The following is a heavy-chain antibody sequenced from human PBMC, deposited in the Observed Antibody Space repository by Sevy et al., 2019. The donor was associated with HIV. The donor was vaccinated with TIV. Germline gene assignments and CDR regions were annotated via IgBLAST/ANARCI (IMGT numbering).Heavy chain of an antibody. CDR3: AREPYYDFWSGYPHGFYYYGMDV. Sequence: ASVKVSCKASGYTFTSYGISWVRQAPGQGLEWMGWISAYNGSTNYAQKLQGRVTMTTDTSTSTAYMELRSLRSDDTAVYYCAREPYYDFWSGYPHGFYYYGMDVWGQGTAVTVSS. J-gene: IGHJ6*02. CDR1: GYTFTSYG. CDR2: ISAYNGST. D-gene: IGHD3-3*01. V-gene: IGHV1-18*01.